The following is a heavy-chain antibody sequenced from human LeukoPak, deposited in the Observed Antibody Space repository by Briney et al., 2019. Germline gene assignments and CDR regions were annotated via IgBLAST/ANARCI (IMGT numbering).Heavy chain of an antibody. CDR3: ARAALYCSGGSCYKFDY. J-gene: IGHJ4*02. Sequence: PGGSLRLSCAASGFTFSSYSMNWVRQAPGKGLEWVSSISSSSSYIYYADSVKGRFTISRDNAKNSLYLQMNSLRAEDTAVYYCARAALYCSGGSCYKFDYWGQGTLVTVSS. D-gene: IGHD2-15*01. V-gene: IGHV3-21*01. CDR1: GFTFSSYS. CDR2: ISSSSSYI.